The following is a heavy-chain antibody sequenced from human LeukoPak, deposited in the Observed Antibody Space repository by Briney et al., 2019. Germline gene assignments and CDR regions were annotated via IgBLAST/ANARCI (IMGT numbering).Heavy chain of an antibody. CDR1: GFTFSSYS. Sequence: PGGSLRLSCAASGFTFSSYSMNWVRQAPGKGLEWVSSISSSSSYIYYADSVKGRFTISRDNAKNSLYLQMNSLRAEDTAVYYCARGGIQLWLLGYWGQGTLVTVSS. V-gene: IGHV3-21*01. D-gene: IGHD5-18*01. J-gene: IGHJ4*02. CDR3: ARGGIQLWLLGY. CDR2: ISSSSSYI.